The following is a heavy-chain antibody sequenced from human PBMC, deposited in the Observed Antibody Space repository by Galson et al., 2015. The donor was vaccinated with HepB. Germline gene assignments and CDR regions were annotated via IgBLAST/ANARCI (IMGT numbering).Heavy chain of an antibody. CDR2: IKSKTDGGTT. Sequence: SLRLSCAASGFTFSNAWMNWVRQAPGKGLEWVGRIKSKTDGGTTDYAAPVKGRFTISRDDSKNTLYLQMNSLKTEDTAVYYCRGYDYYYYYMDVWGKGTTVTVSS. J-gene: IGHJ6*03. CDR3: RGYDYYYYYMDV. CDR1: GFTFSNAW. D-gene: IGHD5-12*01. V-gene: IGHV3-15*07.